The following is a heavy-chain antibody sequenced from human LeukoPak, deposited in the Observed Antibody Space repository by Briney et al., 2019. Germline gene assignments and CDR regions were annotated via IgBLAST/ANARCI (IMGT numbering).Heavy chain of an antibody. J-gene: IGHJ4*02. CDR3: ARLYGTKIDY. V-gene: IGHV5-51*01. Sequence: GESLKISCKGSGYTFTTCWIGWVRQLPGKGLEWMGIIYPSDSDTTYSPSFQGQFTISADKSINTAYLHWSSLKASDTAMYYCARLYGTKIDYWGQGTLVTVSS. CDR2: IYPSDSDT. CDR1: GYTFTTCW. D-gene: IGHD1-26*01.